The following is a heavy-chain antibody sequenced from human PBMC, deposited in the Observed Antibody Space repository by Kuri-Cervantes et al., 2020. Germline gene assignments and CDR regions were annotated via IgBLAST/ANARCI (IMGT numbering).Heavy chain of an antibody. CDR2: ISWNSGSI. CDR1: GFTFDDYA. Sequence: GGSLRLSCAASGFTFDDYAMHWVRQAPGKGLEWVSGISWNSGSIGYADSVKGRFTISRDNAKNSLYLQMNSLRAEDTAVHYCARGDDDYDYYYYYGMDVWGQGTTVTVSS. J-gene: IGHJ6*02. V-gene: IGHV3-9*01. D-gene: IGHD4-17*01. CDR3: ARGDDDYDYYYYYGMDV.